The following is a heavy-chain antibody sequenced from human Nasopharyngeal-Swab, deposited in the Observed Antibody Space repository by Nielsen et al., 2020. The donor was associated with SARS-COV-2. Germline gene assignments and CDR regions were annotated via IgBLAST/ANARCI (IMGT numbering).Heavy chain of an antibody. CDR3: ARDTYTGGRYYYYMDV. Sequence: GGSLRLSCAASGFTFSSYWMSWVRQAPGKGLEWVANIKQDGSEKYYVDSVKGRFTISRDNAKNSLYLQMNSLRAEDTAVYYCARDTYTGGRYYYYMDVWGKGTTVTVSS. D-gene: IGHD2-8*02. CDR1: GFTFSSYW. J-gene: IGHJ6*03. V-gene: IGHV3-7*01. CDR2: IKQDGSEK.